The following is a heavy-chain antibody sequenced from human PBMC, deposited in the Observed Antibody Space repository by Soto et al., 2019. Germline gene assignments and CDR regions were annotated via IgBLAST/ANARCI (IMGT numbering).Heavy chain of an antibody. CDR2: ISGGGDTT. D-gene: IGHD3-10*01. CDR3: ARKVPGSTSRPNYWYFDL. V-gene: IGHV3-23*01. J-gene: IGHJ2*01. CDR1: GFTFINYA. Sequence: EVQLLESGGGLVQPGGSLRLSCAGSGFTFINYAMNWVRQAPGKGLEWVSAISGGGDTTFFADSVRGRFTLSRDNSKNPVTLQMNSLGVDDTAVYYCARKVPGSTSRPNYWYFDLWGRGTLVTVSS.